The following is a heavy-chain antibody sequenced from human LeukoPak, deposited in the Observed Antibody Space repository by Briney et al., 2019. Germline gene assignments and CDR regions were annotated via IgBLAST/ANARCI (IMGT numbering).Heavy chain of an antibody. J-gene: IGHJ4*02. CDR3: ARDPYYYDSSGYYHLNYYFNY. D-gene: IGHD3-22*01. V-gene: IGHV1-18*01. Sequence: ASVKVSCKASDYTFTSYNINWVRQAPGQGLEWMGWISADNGFTNYAQNLQGRVTMTRDTSTSTAYMELRSLRPDDTAVYYCARDPYYYDSSGYYHLNYYFNYWGQGTLVTVSS. CDR1: DYTFTSYN. CDR2: ISADNGFT.